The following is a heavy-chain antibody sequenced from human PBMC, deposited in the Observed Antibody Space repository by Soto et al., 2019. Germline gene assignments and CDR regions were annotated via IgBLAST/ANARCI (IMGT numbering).Heavy chain of an antibody. V-gene: IGHV3-74*01. CDR2: NSDGSTT. D-gene: IGHD4-17*01. Sequence: EVQLVESGGGLVQPGGSLRLSCAVSGFTFSGYWMHWVRQAPGKGLVWVSRNSDGSTTSYADSVKGRFTISRDNAKNTLYLQMDSLRAEDTALYYCASAKIGDYFQVYWGQGTLVTVSS. J-gene: IGHJ4*02. CDR1: GFTFSGYW. CDR3: ASAKIGDYFQVY.